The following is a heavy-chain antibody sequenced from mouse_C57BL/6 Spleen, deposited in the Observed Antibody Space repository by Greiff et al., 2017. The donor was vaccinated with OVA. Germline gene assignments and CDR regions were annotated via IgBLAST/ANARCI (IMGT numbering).Heavy chain of an antibody. V-gene: IGHV1-15*01. CDR1: GYTFTDYE. CDR3: TGGGNPAWFAY. Sequence: LVESGAELVRPGASVTLSCKASGYTFTDYEMHWVKQTPVHGLEWIGAIDPETGGTAYNQKFKGKAILTADKSSSTAYMELRSLTSEDSAVYYCTGGGNPAWFAYWGQGTLVTVSA. D-gene: IGHD1-1*02. J-gene: IGHJ3*01. CDR2: IDPETGGT.